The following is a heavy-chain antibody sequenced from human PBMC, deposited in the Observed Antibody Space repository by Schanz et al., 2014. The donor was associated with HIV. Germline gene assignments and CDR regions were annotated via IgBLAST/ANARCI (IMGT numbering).Heavy chain of an antibody. CDR1: GDSISGGGYS. D-gene: IGHD5-12*01. V-gene: IGHV4-31*03. Sequence: QVQLQESGPGLVKPSQTLSLTCTVSGDSISGGGYSWSWIRQHPGKGLEWIGYIYYSGNTYYNPSLKSRLTMSVDTSKKQFSLKLSSVTAADTAVYYCARGGRYRGYDFPPHYYYGMDVWGQGTTVTVSS. CDR2: IYYSGNT. J-gene: IGHJ6*02. CDR3: ARGGRYRGYDFPPHYYYGMDV.